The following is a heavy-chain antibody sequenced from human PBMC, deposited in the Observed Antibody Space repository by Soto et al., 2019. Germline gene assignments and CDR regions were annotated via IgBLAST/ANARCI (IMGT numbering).Heavy chain of an antibody. V-gene: IGHV3-13*01. Sequence: GGSLRLSCAASGFTLSSYDMHWVRQATGKGLEWVSGIGTAGDTYYPGSVKGRFTISRENAKNSLYLQMNSLRAEDTAVYYCASQYDFWSGWDVWGQGTTVTVSS. CDR1: GFTLSSYD. CDR2: IGTAGDT. CDR3: ASQYDFWSGWDV. J-gene: IGHJ6*02. D-gene: IGHD3-3*01.